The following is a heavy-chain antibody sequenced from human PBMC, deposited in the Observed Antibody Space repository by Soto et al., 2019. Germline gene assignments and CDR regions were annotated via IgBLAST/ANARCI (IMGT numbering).Heavy chain of an antibody. V-gene: IGHV3-11*06. J-gene: IGHJ4*02. D-gene: IGHD5-12*01. CDR1: GFTFSDYY. CDR2: ISSSSSYT. CDR3: VRGEKWLQLSYYFDY. Sequence: GGSLRLSCAASGFTFSDYYMSWIRQAPGKGLEWVSYISSSSSYTNYADSVKGRFTISRDNAKNSLYLQMNSLRAEDTAVYYCVRGEKWLQLSYYFDYSGPGTMVTVYS.